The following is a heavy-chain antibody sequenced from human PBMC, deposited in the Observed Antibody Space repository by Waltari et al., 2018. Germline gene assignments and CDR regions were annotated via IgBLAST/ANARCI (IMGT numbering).Heavy chain of an antibody. J-gene: IGHJ6*02. Sequence: EEQLVESGGGLVQPGGSLRRSCAASGFTLSISWMQWVRQAPGKGLGWISPISRDGIAANYADSVKVRFTNSRDNAKNTLYLQMNSLSAEYTAVYDCTSDRVLYGLDVWGQGITVTVSS. V-gene: IGHV3-74*01. D-gene: IGHD3-10*01. CDR3: TSDRVLYGLDV. CDR2: ISRDGIAA. CDR1: GFTLSISW.